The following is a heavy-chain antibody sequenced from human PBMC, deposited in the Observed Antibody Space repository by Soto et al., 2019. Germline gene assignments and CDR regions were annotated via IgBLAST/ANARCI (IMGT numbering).Heavy chain of an antibody. V-gene: IGHV4-59*08. CDR2: IYYSGST. D-gene: IGHD5-12*01. CDR3: ARLHDGYKSEFDY. Sequence: SETLSLTCTVSGGSISSYYWSWIRQPPGKGLEWIGYIYYSGSTNYNPSLKSRVTISVDTSKNQFSLKLSSVTAADTAVYYCARLHDGYKSEFDYWGQGTLVTVSS. J-gene: IGHJ4*02. CDR1: GGSISSYY.